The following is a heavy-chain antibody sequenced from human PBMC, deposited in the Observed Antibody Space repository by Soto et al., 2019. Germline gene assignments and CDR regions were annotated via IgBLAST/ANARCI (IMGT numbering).Heavy chain of an antibody. CDR1: GFTFNSYA. J-gene: IGHJ4*02. D-gene: IGHD5-12*01. V-gene: IGHV3-74*01. Sequence: TGGSLRLSCAASGFTFNSYAMSWVRQAPGKGLVWVSRINSDGSSTSYADSVKGRFTISRDNAKNTLYLQMNSLRAEDTAVYYCARVQWLRNFDYWGQGTLVTVSS. CDR3: ARVQWLRNFDY. CDR2: INSDGSST.